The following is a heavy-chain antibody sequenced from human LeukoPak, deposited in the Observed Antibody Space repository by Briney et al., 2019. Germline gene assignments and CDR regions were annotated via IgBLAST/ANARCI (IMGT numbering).Heavy chain of an antibody. D-gene: IGHD3-10*01. CDR2: ISGSGGST. Sequence: ETLSLTCTVSGDSISRSTYYWAWIRQPPGKGLEWVATISGSGGSTFYADSVEGRFTISRDNSKNTLYLQMNSLRAEDTAIYYCAKNGELTLGYFDYWGQGTLVTVSS. V-gene: IGHV3-23*01. J-gene: IGHJ4*02. CDR1: GDSISRSTYY. CDR3: AKNGELTLGYFDY.